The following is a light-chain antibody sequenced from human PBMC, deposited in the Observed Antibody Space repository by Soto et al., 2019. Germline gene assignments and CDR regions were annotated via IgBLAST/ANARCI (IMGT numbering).Light chain of an antibody. Sequence: DVLMTQSPLSLPVTLGQPASISCRASQSLVHSDGNTYLNWFHQRPGQSPRRLIYYVSIRDSGVPDRFSGSGSGTDFTLKISRVEAEDVGVYYCMQGTHWPPTFGQGTKVDIK. CDR1: QSLVHSDGNTY. V-gene: IGKV2-30*02. J-gene: IGKJ1*01. CDR3: MQGTHWPPT. CDR2: YVS.